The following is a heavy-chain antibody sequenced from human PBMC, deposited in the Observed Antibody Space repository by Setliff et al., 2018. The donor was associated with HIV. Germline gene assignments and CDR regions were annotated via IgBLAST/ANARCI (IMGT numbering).Heavy chain of an antibody. CDR3: ARDRAGYYERYWHFDL. CDR1: GFTFNSYE. CDR2: ISSSGSTM. J-gene: IGHJ2*01. D-gene: IGHD3-22*01. V-gene: IGHV3-48*03. Sequence: GESLKISCAASGFTFNSYEMNWVRQAPGKGLEWVSYISSSGSTMYYADSVKGRFTISRDNAKNSLYLQMNSLRAEDTAVYHCARDRAGYYERYWHFDLWGRGTLVTV.